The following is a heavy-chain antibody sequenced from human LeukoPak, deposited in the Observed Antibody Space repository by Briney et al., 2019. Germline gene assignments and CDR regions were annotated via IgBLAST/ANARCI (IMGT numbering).Heavy chain of an antibody. J-gene: IGHJ4*02. CDR2: INAGNGNT. V-gene: IGHV1-3*03. D-gene: IGHD6-19*01. Sequence: ASVKVSCKASGYTFTSYAMHWVRQAPGQRLEWMGWINAGNGNTKYSQEFQGRVTITRDTSASTVYMDLSSLTSEDTAVYYCARGHPSATGYSSGWYFHYWGQGTLVTVSS. CDR3: ARGHPSATGYSSGWYFHY. CDR1: GYTFTSYA.